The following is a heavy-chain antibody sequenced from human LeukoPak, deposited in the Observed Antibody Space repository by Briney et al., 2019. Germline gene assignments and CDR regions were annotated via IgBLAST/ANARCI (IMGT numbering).Heavy chain of an antibody. CDR3: ARDDYGMDV. V-gene: IGHV4-31*03. Sequence: SETLSLTCTVSGGSMSSGGYYWRWVRQHGGRGLEWIGYIYYSGSTYYNPSLKSRVTISVDTSKNQFSLKLSSVTAADTAVYYCARDDYGMDVWGKGTTVTVSS. J-gene: IGHJ6*04. CDR1: GGSMSSGGYY. CDR2: IYYSGST.